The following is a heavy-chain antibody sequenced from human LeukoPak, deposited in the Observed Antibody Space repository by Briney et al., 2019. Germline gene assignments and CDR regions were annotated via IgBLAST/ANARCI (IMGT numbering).Heavy chain of an antibody. CDR3: AKASSSWYSDFDY. V-gene: IGHV3-23*01. CDR1: GFSLNNYA. CDR2: ISASGGTT. J-gene: IGHJ4*02. Sequence: GGSVKLSCAASGFSLNNYAMNWARQATGKGLEWVSAISASGGTTYNSDSVKGRFTISRDSAKNTLYLQINSLRAEDSAVYYCAKASSSWYSDFDYWGRGTLVTVSS. D-gene: IGHD6-13*01.